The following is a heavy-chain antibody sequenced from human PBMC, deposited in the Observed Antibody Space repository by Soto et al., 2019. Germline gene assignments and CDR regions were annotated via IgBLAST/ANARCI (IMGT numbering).Heavy chain of an antibody. CDR3: AGLQSMRLSGLDP. V-gene: IGHV4-30-4*01. CDR2: IYYSGST. D-gene: IGHD3-16*02. Sequence: QVQLQESGPGLVKPSQTLSLTCTVSGGSISSGDYYWSWIRQPPGKGLEWIGYIYYSGSTYYNPSLKSRVPXSXDXXKNQFSLKLSSVTAADTAVYYCAGLQSMRLSGLDPWGQGTLVTVSS. J-gene: IGHJ5*02. CDR1: GGSISSGDYY.